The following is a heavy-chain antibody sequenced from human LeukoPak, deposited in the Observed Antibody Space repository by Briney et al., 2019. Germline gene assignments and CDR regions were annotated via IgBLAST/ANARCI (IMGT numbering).Heavy chain of an antibody. V-gene: IGHV3-21*01. CDR2: ISSSSSYI. CDR1: GFTVSSFE. J-gene: IGHJ4*02. D-gene: IGHD5-18*01. Sequence: PGGSLRLSCEASGFTVSSFEINWVRQAPGKGLEWVSSISSSSSYIYYADSVKGRFTISRDNAKNSLYLQMNSLRAEDTAVYYCEGLIDTAMESFDYWGQGTLVTVSS. CDR3: EGLIDTAMESFDY.